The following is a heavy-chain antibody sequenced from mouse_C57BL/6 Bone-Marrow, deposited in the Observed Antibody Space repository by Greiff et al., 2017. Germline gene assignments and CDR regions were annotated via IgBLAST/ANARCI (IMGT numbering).Heavy chain of an antibody. CDR3: TFITAVVA. CDR2: IDPENGDT. J-gene: IGHJ1*03. CDR1: GYTFTSYW. Sequence: VQLQQPGAELVKPGASVKLSCTASGYTFTSYWMHWVKQRPEQGLEWIGWIDPENGDTKYASKFQGKATITADTSSNTAYLQLSSLTSEDAAVXYCTFITAVVAGGTGTTVTVSS. D-gene: IGHD1-1*01. V-gene: IGHV14-4*01.